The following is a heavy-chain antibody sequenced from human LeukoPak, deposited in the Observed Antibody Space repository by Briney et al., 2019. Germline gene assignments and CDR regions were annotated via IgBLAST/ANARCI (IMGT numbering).Heavy chain of an antibody. CDR3: AGYCSGGSCYSRSWFDP. Sequence: SETLSLTCTVSGVSISSYYWSWIRQPPGKGLEWIGYIYYSGSTNYNPSLKSRVTISVDTSKNQFSLKLSSVTAADTAVYYCAGYCSGGSCYSRSWFDPWGQGTLVTVSS. D-gene: IGHD2-15*01. CDR2: IYYSGST. J-gene: IGHJ5*02. V-gene: IGHV4-59*01. CDR1: GVSISSYY.